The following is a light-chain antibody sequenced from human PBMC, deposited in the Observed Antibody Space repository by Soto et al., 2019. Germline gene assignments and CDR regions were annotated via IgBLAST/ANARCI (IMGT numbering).Light chain of an antibody. J-gene: IGKJ4*01. CDR3: QHRSNWPT. CDR2: DAS. Sequence: EIVLTQSPATLSVSPGERATLSCRASQSVSSYLAWYQQRPGQAPRLLIYDASNRATGIPARFSGAGSGTDFTLTISRLEPDDFAVYYCQHRSNWPTFGGGTKVEI. CDR1: QSVSSY. V-gene: IGKV3-11*01.